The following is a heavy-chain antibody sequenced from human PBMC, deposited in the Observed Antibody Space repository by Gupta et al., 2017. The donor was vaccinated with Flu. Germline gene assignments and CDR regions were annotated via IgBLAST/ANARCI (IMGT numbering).Heavy chain of an antibody. D-gene: IGHD2-2*01. Sequence: GKGLEWISYISSSGGARDYADSVKGRFTISRDNAKNSLYLEMSSLRAEDTAVYYCVRDATTCSSTSCFVGHYYYYGMDVWGRGTTVTVSS. CDR3: VRDATTCSSTSCFVGHYYYYGMDV. J-gene: IGHJ6*02. CDR2: ISSSGGAR. V-gene: IGHV3-11*01.